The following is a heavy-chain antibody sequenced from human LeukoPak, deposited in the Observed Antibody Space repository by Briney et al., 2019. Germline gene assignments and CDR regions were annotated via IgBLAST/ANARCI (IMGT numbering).Heavy chain of an antibody. V-gene: IGHV3-21*01. CDR1: GFTFSSYS. J-gene: IGHJ4*02. Sequence: GGSLRLSCAASGFTFSSYSMNWVRQAPGKGLEWVSSITSGSSYIYYTDSVKGRFAISRDNAKNSLYLQMNSLRAEDTAVYYCATGTTSGSYYFAYWGQGTLVTVSS. CDR2: ITSGSSYI. D-gene: IGHD1-1*01. CDR3: ATGTTSGSYYFAY.